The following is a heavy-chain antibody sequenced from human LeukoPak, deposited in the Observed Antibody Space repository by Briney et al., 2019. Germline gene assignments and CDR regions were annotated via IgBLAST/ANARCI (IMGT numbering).Heavy chain of an antibody. Sequence: GGPLNLPWAASGSTLSSYGMTWFRQPQGKGREGVAKKNEHGSEIYYVDSVKGRVTISRDNAKNSLYLQMNSLRVEDTAVYCCARDQRLLGYCSSIACYPLYFGYWGQGALVTVSS. CDR2: KNEHGSEI. D-gene: IGHD2-2*01. J-gene: IGHJ4*02. V-gene: IGHV3-7*01. CDR1: GSTLSSYG. CDR3: ARDQRLLGYCSSIACYPLYFGY.